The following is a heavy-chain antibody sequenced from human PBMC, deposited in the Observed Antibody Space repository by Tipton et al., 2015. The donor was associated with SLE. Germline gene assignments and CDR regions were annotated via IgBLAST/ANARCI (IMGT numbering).Heavy chain of an antibody. CDR2: IDYSGRS. CDR1: GGSITSSGFY. CDR3: ARRTSGYAPDY. D-gene: IGHD5-12*01. V-gene: IGHV4-39*07. Sequence: TLSLTCTVSGGSITSSGFYWGWFRQPPGKGLEWIGSIDYSGRSYYPPSLKSQLTISVDTSENQFSLQLNSVTAADTAFYYCARRTSGYAPDYWGQGTLVTVSS. J-gene: IGHJ4*02.